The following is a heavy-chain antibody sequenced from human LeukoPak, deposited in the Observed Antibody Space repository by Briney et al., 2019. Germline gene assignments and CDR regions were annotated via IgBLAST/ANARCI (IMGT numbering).Heavy chain of an antibody. J-gene: IGHJ6*01. CDR1: GFTFNSYS. V-gene: IGHV3-21*01. CDR3: ARGEGDGFTRSMDV. CDR2: ISSSSSYI. Sequence: PGGSLRLSCAASGFTFNSYSMHWVRQAPGKGLEWVSSISSSSSYIYYAESVKGRFTISRDNAKNSLYLQMNSLRAEDTALYYCARGEGDGFTRSMDVWGQGTTVTVSS. D-gene: IGHD5-24*01.